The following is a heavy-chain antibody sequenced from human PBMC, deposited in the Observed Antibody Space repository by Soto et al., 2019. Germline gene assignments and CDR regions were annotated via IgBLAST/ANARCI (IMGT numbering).Heavy chain of an antibody. J-gene: IGHJ6*02. CDR2: INHSGST. CDR3: ARAHYYYGMDV. Sequence: PSETLSLTCAVYGGSFSGYYWGWIRQPPGKGLEWIGEINHSGSTNYNPSLKSRVTISADTSKNQFSLKLSSVTAADTAVYYCARAHYYYGMDVWGQGTTVTVSS. V-gene: IGHV4-34*01. CDR1: GGSFSGYY.